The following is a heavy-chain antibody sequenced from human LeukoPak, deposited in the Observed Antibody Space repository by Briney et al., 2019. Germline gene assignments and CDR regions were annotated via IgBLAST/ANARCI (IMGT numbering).Heavy chain of an antibody. J-gene: IGHJ6*02. CDR3: ARDTRYGSGTYYYGMDV. V-gene: IGHV3-9*01. CDR2: ISWNSASI. Sequence: GGSLRLSCAASGFTFSIFGLHWVRQAPGKGLEWVSGISWNSASIAYADSVKGRFTISRDNAKNSLYLQMNSLRAEDTAVYYCARDTRYGSGTYYYGMDVWGQGTTVTVSS. CDR1: GFTFSIFG. D-gene: IGHD3-10*01.